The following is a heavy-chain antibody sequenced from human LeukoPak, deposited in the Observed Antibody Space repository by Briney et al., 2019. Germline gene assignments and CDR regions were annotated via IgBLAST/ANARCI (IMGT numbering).Heavy chain of an antibody. CDR3: ARGLVEMATIAPFDY. J-gene: IGHJ4*02. Sequence: PGGALRLSCAASGFTFSSYWMHWVRQAPGKGLVLVSRINSDGSSTSYADSVKGRFTISRDNAKNTLYLQMNSLRAEDTAVYYCARGLVEMATIAPFDYWGQGTLVTVSS. V-gene: IGHV3-74*01. CDR2: INSDGSST. CDR1: GFTFSSYW. D-gene: IGHD5-24*01.